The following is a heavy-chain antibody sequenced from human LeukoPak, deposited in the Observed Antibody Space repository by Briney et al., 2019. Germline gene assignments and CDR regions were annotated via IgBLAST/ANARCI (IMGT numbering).Heavy chain of an antibody. D-gene: IGHD2-2*01. CDR1: GFTFSSYA. Sequence: GGSLRLSCAASGFTFSSYAIHGVRQAPGKGLEWVAVISYDGSNKYYADSVKGRFTISRDNSKNTVYLQMNSLRAEDTAVYYCAKEGGSTSYDNNWLDPWGQGTLVTVSS. V-gene: IGHV3-30-3*02. CDR2: ISYDGSNK. J-gene: IGHJ5*02. CDR3: AKEGGSTSYDNNWLDP.